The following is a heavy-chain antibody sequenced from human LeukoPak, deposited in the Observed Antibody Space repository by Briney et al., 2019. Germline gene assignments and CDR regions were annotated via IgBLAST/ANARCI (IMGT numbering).Heavy chain of an antibody. Sequence: GGSLRLSCAASGFTFSSYAMSWVRQAPGKGLEWVSAISGSGGSTYYPDSVKGRFTISRDNSKNTLYLPMNSLRAEDTAEYYFAKERDSRGYFDYWGQGTLVTVSS. J-gene: IGHJ4*02. CDR3: AKERDSRGYFDY. V-gene: IGHV3-23*01. CDR2: ISGSGGST. D-gene: IGHD6-13*01. CDR1: GFTFSSYA.